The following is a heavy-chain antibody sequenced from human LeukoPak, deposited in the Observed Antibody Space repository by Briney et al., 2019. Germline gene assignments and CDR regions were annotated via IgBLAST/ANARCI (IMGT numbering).Heavy chain of an antibody. Sequence: SETLSLTCTVSGGSISSSSYYWGWIRQPPGKGLEWIGSIYYSGSTYYNPSLKSRVTISVDTSKNQFSLKLSSVTAADTAVYYCARARITMVRAPAAFDIWGQGTMVTVSS. CDR1: GGSISSSSYY. CDR3: ARARITMVRAPAAFDI. J-gene: IGHJ3*02. D-gene: IGHD3-10*01. CDR2: IYYSGST. V-gene: IGHV4-39*07.